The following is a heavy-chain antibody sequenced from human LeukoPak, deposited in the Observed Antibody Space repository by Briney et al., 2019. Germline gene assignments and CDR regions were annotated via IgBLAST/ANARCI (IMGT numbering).Heavy chain of an antibody. V-gene: IGHV4-39*02. D-gene: IGHD3-22*01. CDR3: AKRDDSGGNLVDL. CDR2: IYYSGST. J-gene: IGHJ4*02. Sequence: SETLSLTCTVSGGSIRSGSHYWAWIRQLPGKGLEWIGSIYYSGSTYYNPSLENRVTISIDTSKNHFSLKLSSLSAADTSVYYCAKRDDSGGNLVDLWGQGTLVTVS. CDR1: GGSIRSGSHY.